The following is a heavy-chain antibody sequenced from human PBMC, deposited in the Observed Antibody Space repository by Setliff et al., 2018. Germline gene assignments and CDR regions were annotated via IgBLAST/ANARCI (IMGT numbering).Heavy chain of an antibody. J-gene: IGHJ6*02. CDR2: IWYDGRTK. D-gene: IGHD6-13*01. V-gene: IGHV3-33*07. CDR3: ARDKGSAAAGTAYYYGMDV. Sequence: QAGGSLRLSCAASEFTFSSYGMYWVRQAPGKGLEWVAVIWYDGRTKYYADSVKGRFTISRDNSKNTLYLQMNSLRAEDTAVYYCARDKGSAAAGTAYYYGMDVWGQGTTVTVSS. CDR1: EFTFSSYG.